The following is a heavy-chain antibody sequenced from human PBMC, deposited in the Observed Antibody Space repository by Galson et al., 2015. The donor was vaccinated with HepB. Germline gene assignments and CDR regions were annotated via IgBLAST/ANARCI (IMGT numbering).Heavy chain of an antibody. J-gene: IGHJ4*02. CDR3: AAQGDSWEFN. CDR2: INPNSGGT. Sequence: SCKASGYSFTGYYMHWVRQAPGQGLEWMGWINPNSGGTNYAQKFQGRVTMTRDTSISTGYMELSRLRSDDTAVYYCAAQGDSWEFNWGQGTLVTVSS. CDR1: GYSFTGYY. V-gene: IGHV1-2*02. D-gene: IGHD2-21*02.